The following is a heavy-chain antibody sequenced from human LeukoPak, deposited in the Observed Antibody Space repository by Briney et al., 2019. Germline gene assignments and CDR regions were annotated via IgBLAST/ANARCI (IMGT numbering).Heavy chain of an antibody. CDR2: IYHSGST. CDR1: GYSISSGYY. J-gene: IGHJ4*02. Sequence: SETLSLTCAVSGYSISSGYYWGWIRQPPGKGLEWIGSIYHSGSTYYNPSLKSRVTISVDTSKNQFSLKLSSVTAADTAVYYCARMAVVVAAYYFDYWGQGTLVTVSS. D-gene: IGHD2-15*01. CDR3: ARMAVVVAAYYFDY. V-gene: IGHV4-38-2*01.